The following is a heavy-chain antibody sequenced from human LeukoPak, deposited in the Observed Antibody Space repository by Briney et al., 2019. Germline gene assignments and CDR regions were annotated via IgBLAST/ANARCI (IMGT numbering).Heavy chain of an antibody. J-gene: IGHJ4*02. CDR3: AKDIGSSSWNLGN. CDR2: ISWNSGKI. Sequence: GGSLRLSCGASGFTFDDYAMHWVRQAPGKGLEWVSGISWNSGKINYADSVKGRFTISRDNAKNSLYLEMNSLRAEDTALYYCAKDIGSSSWNLGNWGQGTLVTVSS. CDR1: GFTFDDYA. V-gene: IGHV3-9*01. D-gene: IGHD6-13*01.